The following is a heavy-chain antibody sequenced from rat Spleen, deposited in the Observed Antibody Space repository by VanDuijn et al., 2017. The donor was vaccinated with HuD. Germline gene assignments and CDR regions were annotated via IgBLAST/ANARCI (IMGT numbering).Heavy chain of an antibody. V-gene: IGHV5-58*01. J-gene: IGHJ2*01. CDR2: ISYDGSST. CDR1: GFTFSSYW. D-gene: IGHD3-8*01. CDR3: ARSSPFDY. Sequence: EVQLVETGGGLVQPGRSLKLSCVASGFTFSSYWMYWIRQAPGKGLEWVATISYDGSSTYYRDSVKGRFTISRDNAKSTLYLQMDSLRSEDTATYYCARSSPFDYWGQGVMVTVSS.